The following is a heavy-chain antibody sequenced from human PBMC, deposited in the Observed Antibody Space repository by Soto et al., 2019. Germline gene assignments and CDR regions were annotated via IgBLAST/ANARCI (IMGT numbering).Heavy chain of an antibody. CDR1: GGTFSSYT. D-gene: IGHD3-10*01. CDR3: ARSQYYDGSGSYYNRDAFDI. CDR2: IIPILGIA. Sequence: QVQLVQSGAEVKKPGSSVKVSCKASGGTFSSYTISWVRQAPGQGLEWMGRIIPILGIANYAQKFQGRVTITADKSTSTADMELSSLRSEDTAVYYCARSQYYDGSGSYYNRDAFDIWGQGTMVTVSS. J-gene: IGHJ3*02. V-gene: IGHV1-69*02.